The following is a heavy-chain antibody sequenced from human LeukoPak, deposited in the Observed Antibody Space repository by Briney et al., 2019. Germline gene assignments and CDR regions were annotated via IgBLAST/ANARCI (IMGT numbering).Heavy chain of an antibody. V-gene: IGHV1-24*01. CDR3: ATVPSNYGYFYDY. CDR1: GYIFSELS. J-gene: IGHJ4*02. D-gene: IGHD5-18*01. CDR2: FDPEDDKT. Sequence: ASVKVSCKVSGYIFSELSVHWLRQAPGKGPEWMGGFDPEDDKTIYGQNFQGRVTMTEDTSTDTAYMELSSLTSEDTAMYYCATVPSNYGYFYDYWGQGTLVTVSS.